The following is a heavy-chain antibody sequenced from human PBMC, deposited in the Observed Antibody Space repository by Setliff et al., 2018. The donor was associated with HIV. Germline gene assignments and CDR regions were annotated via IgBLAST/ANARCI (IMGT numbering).Heavy chain of an antibody. D-gene: IGHD6-6*01. V-gene: IGHV3-23*01. Sequence: GGSLRLSCATSGFTFSSYAMSWVRQAPGKGLEWVSGIGGRGGNTYYADFVKGRFTISRDNFKNTLYLQMNSLRAEDTAVYYCAKDSIEASATGYYFDYWGRGTLVTVSS. CDR2: IGGRGGNT. CDR3: AKDSIEASATGYYFDY. CDR1: GFTFSSYA. J-gene: IGHJ4*02.